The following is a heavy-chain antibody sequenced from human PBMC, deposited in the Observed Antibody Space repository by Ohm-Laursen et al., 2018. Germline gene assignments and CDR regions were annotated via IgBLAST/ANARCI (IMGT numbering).Heavy chain of an antibody. Sequence: SLRLSCAASGFTFSGYDMHWVRQATGKGLEWVSAIGTAGDTYYPGSVKGRFTISRENAKNSLYLQMNSLRAGDTAVYYCARDLYMAGYFDLWGRGTLVTVSS. J-gene: IGHJ2*01. CDR1: GFTFSGYD. CDR2: IGTAGDT. CDR3: ARDLYMAGYFDL. D-gene: IGHD2-8*01. V-gene: IGHV3-13*04.